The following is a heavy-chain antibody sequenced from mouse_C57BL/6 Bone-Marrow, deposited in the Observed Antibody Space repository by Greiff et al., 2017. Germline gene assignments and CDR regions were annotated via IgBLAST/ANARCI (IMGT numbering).Heavy chain of an antibody. CDR2: IYPSDSET. J-gene: IGHJ2*01. CDR3: ARSGYRRYFDY. CDR1: GYTFTSYW. D-gene: IGHD2-12*01. V-gene: IGHV1-61*01. Sequence: VQLQQPGAELVRPGSSVKLSCKASGYTFTSYWMAWVKQRPGQGLEWIGNIYPSDSETHYNQKFKDKATLTVDKSSSTAYMQLSSLTSEDSAVYYCARSGYRRYFDYWGQGTTLTVSS.